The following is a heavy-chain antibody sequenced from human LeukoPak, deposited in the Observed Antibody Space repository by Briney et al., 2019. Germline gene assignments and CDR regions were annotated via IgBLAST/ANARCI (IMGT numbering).Heavy chain of an antibody. CDR1: GYTFTGYY. Sequence: ASVKVSCKASGYTFTGYYMHWVRQAPGQGLEWMGWINPNSGGTNYAQKFQGRVTMTRDTSISTAYMELSRLRSDDTAVYYCAREGYDILTGKHAFDIWGQGTMVTVSS. J-gene: IGHJ3*02. D-gene: IGHD3-9*01. CDR2: INPNSGGT. CDR3: AREGYDILTGKHAFDI. V-gene: IGHV1-2*02.